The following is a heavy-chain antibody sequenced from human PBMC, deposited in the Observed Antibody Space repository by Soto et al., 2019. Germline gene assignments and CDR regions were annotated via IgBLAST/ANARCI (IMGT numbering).Heavy chain of an antibody. CDR1: GYTFTSYA. D-gene: IGHD5-18*01. V-gene: IGHV1-3*01. CDR3: SHGYYQYFNS. Sequence: GASVKVSCKASGYTFTSYAMHWVRQAPGQRLEWMGWINAGNSDTTYSQKFQGRVTITSDTSASTAYLQMNSLKSEDTAVYYCSHGYYQYFNSWGQGTLVTVSS. J-gene: IGHJ4*02. CDR2: INAGNSDT.